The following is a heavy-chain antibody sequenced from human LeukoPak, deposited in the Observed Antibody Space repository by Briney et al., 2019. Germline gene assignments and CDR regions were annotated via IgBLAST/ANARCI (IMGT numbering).Heavy chain of an antibody. CDR1: GFIFSNYG. Sequence: GGSLRLSRAASGFIFSNYGMHWVRQAPGKGLEWVAVIWFDGSNQYHADAVKGRFTISRDNSKNTLYLQMSSPRAEDTALYYCARDDFAGDSSGYIDYWGQGTLVTVSS. CDR3: ARDDFAGDSSGYIDY. CDR2: IWFDGSNQ. J-gene: IGHJ4*02. V-gene: IGHV3-33*01. D-gene: IGHD3-22*01.